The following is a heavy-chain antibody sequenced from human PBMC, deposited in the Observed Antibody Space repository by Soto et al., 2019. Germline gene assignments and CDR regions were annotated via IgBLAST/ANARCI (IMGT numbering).Heavy chain of an antibody. D-gene: IGHD4-17*01. J-gene: IGHJ5*02. CDR2: IYYSGST. Sequence: QVQLEESGPGLVKPSQTLSLTCTVSGGSISSGGYYWSWIRQHPGKGLEWIGYIYYSGSTYYNPSLKSRVTISVDTSKNQFSLKLSSVTAADTAVYYCASKRGDYGDYGNWFDLWGQGTLVTVSS. CDR3: ASKRGDYGDYGNWFDL. CDR1: GGSISSGGYY. V-gene: IGHV4-31*03.